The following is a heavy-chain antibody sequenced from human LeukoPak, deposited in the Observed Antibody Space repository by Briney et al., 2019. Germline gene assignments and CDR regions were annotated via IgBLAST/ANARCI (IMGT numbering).Heavy chain of an antibody. J-gene: IGHJ4*02. V-gene: IGHV3-64*01. D-gene: IGHD5-24*01. CDR2: ISSNGGST. Sequence: GGSLRLSCAASGFTFSSYAMHWVRQAPGKGLEYVSAISSNGGSTYYANSVKGRFTISRDNSKNTLYLQMGSLRAEDMAVYYCARDGYGYNSFDYWGQGTLVTVSS. CDR3: ARDGYGYNSFDY. CDR1: GFTFSSYA.